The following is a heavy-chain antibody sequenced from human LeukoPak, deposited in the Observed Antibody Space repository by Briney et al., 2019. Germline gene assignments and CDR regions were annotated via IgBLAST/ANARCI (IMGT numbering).Heavy chain of an antibody. D-gene: IGHD3-22*01. J-gene: IGHJ3*02. Sequence: SETLSLTCTVSGGSISSSSYYWSWIRQPAGKGLEWIGRIYTSGSTNYNPSLKSRVTMSVDTSKNQFSLKLSSVTAADTAVYYCARDDRWIVEGAFDIWGQGTMVTVSS. CDR1: GGSISSSSYY. CDR2: IYTSGST. V-gene: IGHV4-61*02. CDR3: ARDDRWIVEGAFDI.